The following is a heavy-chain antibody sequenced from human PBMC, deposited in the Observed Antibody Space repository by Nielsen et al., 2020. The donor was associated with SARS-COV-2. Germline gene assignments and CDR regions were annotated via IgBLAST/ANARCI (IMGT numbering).Heavy chain of an antibody. V-gene: IGHV1-69*06. CDR2: IIPIFGTA. J-gene: IGHJ6*02. CDR3: ASPAGGYRYGLNYHYYGMDV. D-gene: IGHD5-18*01. CDR1: GCTFSSYA. Sequence: SVKVSCKASGCTFSSYAISWVRQAPGQGLEWMGGIIPIFGTANYAQKLQGRVTITADKSTSTAYMELRSLRSEDTAVYYCASPAGGYRYGLNYHYYGMDVWGQGTTVTVSS.